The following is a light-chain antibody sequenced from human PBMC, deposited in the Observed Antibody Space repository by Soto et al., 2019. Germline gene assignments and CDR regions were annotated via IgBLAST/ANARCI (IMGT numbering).Light chain of an antibody. CDR2: GNN. J-gene: IGLJ1*01. CDR3: QSYDSSLSGADV. Sequence: QSVLTQPPSVSGAPGQRVTISCTGSSSNIGAGYDVHWYQRLPGTAPKVLIYGNNNRPSGVPDRFSGYKSGTSASLAITGVRAEDEDDYYCQSYDSSLSGADVFGTGTMLTVL. V-gene: IGLV1-40*01. CDR1: SSNIGAGYD.